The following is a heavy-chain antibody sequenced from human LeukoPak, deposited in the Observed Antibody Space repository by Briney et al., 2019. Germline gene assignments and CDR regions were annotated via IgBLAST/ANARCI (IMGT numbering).Heavy chain of an antibody. J-gene: IGHJ6*03. CDR2: IGTAGDT. V-gene: IGHV3-13*01. Sequence: QSGGSLRLSCAASGFTFSSYDMHWVRQATGKGLEWVSAIGTAGDTYYPGSVKGRFTISRENAKNSLYLQMNSLRAGDTAVYYCARESRGYNYYYYYMDVWGKGTTVTVSS. D-gene: IGHD5-18*01. CDR1: GFTFSSYD. CDR3: ARESRGYNYYYYYMDV.